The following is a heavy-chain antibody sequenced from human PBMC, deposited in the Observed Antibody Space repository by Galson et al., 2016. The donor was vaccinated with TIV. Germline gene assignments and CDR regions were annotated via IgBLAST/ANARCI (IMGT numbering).Heavy chain of an antibody. D-gene: IGHD3-22*01. CDR1: GLTFSSFA. CDR2: ISAGGGRT. V-gene: IGHV3-23*01. CDR3: AKMDSSGFDYVRRFDF. Sequence: SLRLACAASGLTFSSFAMTWVRQAPGKGLEWVSRISAGGGRTDYSDSVKGRFTISRDNPKNTLYLQMSSLRADDTAVYFCAKMDSSGFDYVRRFDFWGQGTLVTVSS. J-gene: IGHJ4*02.